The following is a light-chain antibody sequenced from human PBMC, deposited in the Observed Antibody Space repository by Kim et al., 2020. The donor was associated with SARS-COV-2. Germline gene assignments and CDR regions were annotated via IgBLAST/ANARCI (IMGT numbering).Light chain of an antibody. CDR1: SSNIGSNT. CDR3: AAWDDSLNGHVV. Sequence: ELTQPPSASGTPGQRVTISCSGSSSNIGSNTVNWYQQLPGTAPKLLIYSNNQRPSGVPDRFSGSKSGTSASLAISGLQSEDEADYYCAAWDDSLNGHVVFGGGTKLTVL. CDR2: SNN. J-gene: IGLJ2*01. V-gene: IGLV1-44*01.